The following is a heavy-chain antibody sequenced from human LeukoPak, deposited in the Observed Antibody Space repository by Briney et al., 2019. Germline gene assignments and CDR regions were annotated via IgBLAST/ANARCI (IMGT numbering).Heavy chain of an antibody. V-gene: IGHV3-43*01. Sequence: GGSLRLSCAASGFTFDDYTMHWVRQLPGKGLEWVSHINWDGDITEYADSVKGRFTISRDNSKNSLFLQMNSLRTEDTALYYCAKGNILTGPPDSWGQGTLVTVSS. CDR1: GFTFDDYT. CDR3: AKGNILTGPPDS. CDR2: INWDGDIT. J-gene: IGHJ4*02. D-gene: IGHD3-9*01.